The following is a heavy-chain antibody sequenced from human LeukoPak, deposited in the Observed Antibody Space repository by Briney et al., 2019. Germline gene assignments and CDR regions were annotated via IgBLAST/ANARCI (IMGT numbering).Heavy chain of an antibody. CDR1: GFTFSNYA. J-gene: IGHJ6*03. D-gene: IGHD6-19*01. V-gene: IGHV3-30*04. Sequence: PGGSLRLSCAASGFTFSNYAFHWVRQAPGKGLEWVALTSYDGSKKYYADPVKGRFTLSRDNSKNTLSLQMNSLRAEDTAVYYCARVDSSDWNAYFYYLDVWGKGTTVTVSS. CDR3: ARVDSSDWNAYFYYLDV. CDR2: TSYDGSKK.